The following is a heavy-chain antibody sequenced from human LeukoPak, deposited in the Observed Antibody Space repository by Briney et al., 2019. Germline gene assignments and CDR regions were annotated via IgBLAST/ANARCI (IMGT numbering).Heavy chain of an antibody. CDR3: ASGQSSGWYRYYYYYYMDV. CDR2: IRYDGSNK. CDR1: GFTFSSYG. V-gene: IGHV3-30*02. Sequence: PGGSLRLSCAASGFTFSSYGMHWVRQAPGKGLEWVAFIRYDGSNKYYADSVKGRFTISRDNAKNSLYLQMNSLRAEDTAVYYCASGQSSGWYRYYYYYYMDVWGKGTTVTVSS. D-gene: IGHD6-19*01. J-gene: IGHJ6*03.